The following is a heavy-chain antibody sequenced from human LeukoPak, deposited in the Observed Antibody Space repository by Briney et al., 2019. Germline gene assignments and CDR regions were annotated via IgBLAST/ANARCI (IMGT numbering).Heavy chain of an antibody. CDR3: ARYAARPEDYYGMDV. D-gene: IGHD6-6*01. Sequence: ASVKVSCKASGYTFTSYDINWVRQATGQGLEWMGWMNPNSGNTGYAQKFRGRVTMTRNTSISTAYMELSSLRSEDTAVYYCARYAARPEDYYGMDVWGQGTTVTASS. CDR1: GYTFTSYD. CDR2: MNPNSGNT. V-gene: IGHV1-8*01. J-gene: IGHJ6*02.